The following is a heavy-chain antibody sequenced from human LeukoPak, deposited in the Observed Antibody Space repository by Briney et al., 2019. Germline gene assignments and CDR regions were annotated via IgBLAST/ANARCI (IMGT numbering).Heavy chain of an antibody. Sequence: SETLSLTGTVSGGSISSSFWGWIRQSPGKGLEWIGYISYSGSTNYNPSLKSRVTISADTSKRQFSLKLSSVTAADTAVYYCARTYNNSSFFLRYWVQGALVTVSS. V-gene: IGHV4-59*08. J-gene: IGHJ4*02. CDR3: ARTYNNSSFFLRY. D-gene: IGHD3-10*01. CDR2: ISYSGST. CDR1: GGSISSSF.